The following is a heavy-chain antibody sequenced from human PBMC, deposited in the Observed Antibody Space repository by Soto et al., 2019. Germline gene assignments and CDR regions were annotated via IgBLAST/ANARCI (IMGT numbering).Heavy chain of an antibody. J-gene: IGHJ4*02. CDR1: GYNFTGHY. D-gene: IGHD3-3*01. Sequence: LGASVKVSCKASGYNFTGHYLHWVRQAPGQGLEWMGWINPNSGGTYFSPKFLGRVTMTRDTSINTAYMQLSRMTSDDTGVYYCARVDDSWSAYGHWGQGTLVTVSS. V-gene: IGHV1-2*03. CDR3: ARVDDSWSAYGH. CDR2: INPNSGGT.